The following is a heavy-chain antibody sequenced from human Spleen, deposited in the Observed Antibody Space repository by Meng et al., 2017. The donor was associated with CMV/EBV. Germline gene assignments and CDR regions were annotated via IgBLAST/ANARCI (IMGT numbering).Heavy chain of an antibody. CDR1: GLNFKIYG. CDR3: AKDIRGNVVTPGDY. Sequence: GGSLRLSCATSGLNFKIYGMHWVRQLPGKGLEWVAFIRYDEKTKYYADSVKGRFTISRDNSKNTLYLQMNSLRAEDTALYYCAKDIRGNVVTPGDYWGQGTLVTVSS. V-gene: IGHV3-30*02. CDR2: IRYDEKTK. J-gene: IGHJ4*02. D-gene: IGHD1-1*01.